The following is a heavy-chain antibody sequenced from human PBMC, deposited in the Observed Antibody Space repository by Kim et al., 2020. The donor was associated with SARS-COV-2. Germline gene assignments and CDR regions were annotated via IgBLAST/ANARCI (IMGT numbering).Heavy chain of an antibody. J-gene: IGHJ4*02. Sequence: SETLSLTCTVSGDSISSSSYYWGWIRQPPGKGLEWIGSIYYSGSTYYNPSLKSRVTVSVDTSKNQFSLKLSSVTAADTAVYYCARHVIRSATTHLDYWGQGTLVTVSS. CDR3: ARHVIRSATTHLDY. CDR2: IYYSGST. CDR1: GDSISSSSYY. D-gene: IGHD5-12*01. V-gene: IGHV4-39*01.